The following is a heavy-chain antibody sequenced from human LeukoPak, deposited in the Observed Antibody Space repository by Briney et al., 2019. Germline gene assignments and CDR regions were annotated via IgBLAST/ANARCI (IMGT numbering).Heavy chain of an antibody. CDR1: GFTFSSYS. CDR3: ATGSGHYYDR. D-gene: IGHD3-3*01. J-gene: IGHJ4*02. CDR2: VHDDGDTK. Sequence: TGGSLRLSCAASGFTFSSYSMNWVRQAPGKGLEWVAVVHDDGDTKYYVDSVKGRFTISRDNSKNTLYLQMSTLRDEDTAIYYCATGSGHYYDRWGQGTLVTVSS. V-gene: IGHV3-33*08.